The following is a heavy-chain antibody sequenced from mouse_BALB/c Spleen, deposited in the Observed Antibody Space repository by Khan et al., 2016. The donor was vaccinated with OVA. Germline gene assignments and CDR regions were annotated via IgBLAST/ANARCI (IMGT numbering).Heavy chain of an antibody. CDR2: IYPGNSDT. CDR1: GYSFTSYL. V-gene: IGHV1-5*01. D-gene: IGHD1-3*01. J-gene: IGHJ3*01. Sequence: EVQLQESGTVLARPGASVKMSCKASGYSFTSYLTHWVKQRPGQGQEWIGDIYPGNSDTTYNQKFKDKAKLTAGTSANTAYMELSSLTNEDSAVCYCARGGYSSFAYWGQVTLVTVSA. CDR3: ARGGYSSFAY.